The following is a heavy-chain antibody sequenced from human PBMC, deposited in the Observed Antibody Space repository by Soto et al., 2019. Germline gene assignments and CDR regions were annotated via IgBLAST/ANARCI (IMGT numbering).Heavy chain of an antibody. CDR1: GYTFTSYA. V-gene: IGHV1-3*01. CDR2: INAGNGET. J-gene: IGHJ5*02. D-gene: IGHD3-22*01. CDR3: ATVRPGVVITHSGWFDP. Sequence: ASVKVSCKASGYTFTSYAMHWVRQAPGQRLEWMGWINAGNGETIYAQKFQGRVTMTEDTSTDTAYMELSSLRSEDTAVYYCATVRPGVVITHSGWFDPWGQGTLVTVSS.